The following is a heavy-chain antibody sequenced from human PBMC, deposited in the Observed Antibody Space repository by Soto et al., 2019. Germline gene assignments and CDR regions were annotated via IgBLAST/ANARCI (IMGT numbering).Heavy chain of an antibody. D-gene: IGHD6-6*01. Sequence: SETLSLTCAGSSGSISSSNWWSWVRQPPGKGLEWIGEINHSGSTNYNPSLKSRVTISVDTSKNQFSLKLSSVTAADTAVYYCAREYRYSSSPWGQGTLVTVSS. CDR1: SGSISSSNW. CDR3: AREYRYSSSP. J-gene: IGHJ4*02. V-gene: IGHV4-4*02. CDR2: INHSGST.